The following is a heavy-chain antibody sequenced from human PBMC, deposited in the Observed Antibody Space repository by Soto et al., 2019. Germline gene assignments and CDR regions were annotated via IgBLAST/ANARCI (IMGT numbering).Heavy chain of an antibody. CDR2: TYYESNWNN. CDR3: AGITWFRGMDV. V-gene: IGHV6-1*01. J-gene: IGHJ6*02. D-gene: IGHD3-10*01. CDR1: GASVSSNIAA. Sequence: SLPVSRTCAISGASVSSNIAACNCIRQSPSRGLEWLGRTYYESNWNNDYALSVKSRITISPDTSKNQFSLHLYSVTPEDTAVYYCAGITWFRGMDVCGQRTPVTVSS.